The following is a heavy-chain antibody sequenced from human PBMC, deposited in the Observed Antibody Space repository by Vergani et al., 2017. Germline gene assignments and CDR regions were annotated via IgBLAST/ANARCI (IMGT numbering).Heavy chain of an antibody. D-gene: IGHD1-26*01. CDR2: ISYDGSNK. J-gene: IGHJ3*02. V-gene: IGHV3-30*01. Sequence: QVQLVESGGGVVQPGRSLRLSCAASGFTFSSYAMHWVRQAPGKGLEWVAVISYDGSNKYYADSVKGRFTISRDNSQNTLYLQMNSLRAEDTAVYYCAREMSGSYYPDAFDIWGQGTMVTVSS. CDR1: GFTFSSYA. CDR3: AREMSGSYYPDAFDI.